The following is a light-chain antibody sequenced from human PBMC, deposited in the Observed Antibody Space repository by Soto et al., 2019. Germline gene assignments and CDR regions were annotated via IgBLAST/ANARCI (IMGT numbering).Light chain of an antibody. Sequence: EIMWTQSPATLSVSPGEGATLSCRASQSVSDNLAWYQQKPGQAPRVRIYGAHTRGTGIPARFSGSGAGTEITLTISSLQSEDFAVYYCQQYNKWPPAISFGQGTRLEIK. CDR2: GAH. V-gene: IGKV3-15*01. CDR1: QSVSDN. J-gene: IGKJ5*01. CDR3: QQYNKWPPAIS.